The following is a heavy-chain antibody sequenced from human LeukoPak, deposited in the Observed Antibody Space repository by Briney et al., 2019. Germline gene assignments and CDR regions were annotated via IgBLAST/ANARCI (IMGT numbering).Heavy chain of an antibody. CDR1: GGSFSGYY. Sequence: SETLSLTCAVYGGSFSGYYWSWIRQPPGKGLEWIGEIKHSGSTNYNPSLKGRVTISVDTSKNQFSLKLSSVTAADTAVYYCARRRYCSGGSCYKKYWFDPWGQGTLVTVSS. D-gene: IGHD2-15*01. J-gene: IGHJ5*02. CDR2: IKHSGST. V-gene: IGHV4-34*01. CDR3: ARRRYCSGGSCYKKYWFDP.